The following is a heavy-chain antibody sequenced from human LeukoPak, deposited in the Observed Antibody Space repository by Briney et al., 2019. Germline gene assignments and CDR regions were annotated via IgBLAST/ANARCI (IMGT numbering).Heavy chain of an antibody. CDR3: ARDRSSAAAIPSDAFDI. D-gene: IGHD2-2*02. V-gene: IGHV4-59*11. J-gene: IGHJ3*02. CDR2: IYYSGST. Sequence: PSETLSLTCTVSGGSIRSHYWSWIRQPPGKGLEWIGYIYYSGSTNYNPSLKSRVTISVDTSKNQFSLKLSSVTAADTAVYYCARDRSSAAAIPSDAFDIWGQGTMVTVSS. CDR1: GGSIRSHY.